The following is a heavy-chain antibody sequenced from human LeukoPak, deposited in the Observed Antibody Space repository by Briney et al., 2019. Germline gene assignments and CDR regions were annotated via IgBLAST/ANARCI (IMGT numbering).Heavy chain of an antibody. CDR1: GASISSYC. J-gene: IGHJ4*02. CDR3: ARDYEGDSFFDC. D-gene: IGHD2-21*02. Sequence: SETLSLTCTVSGASISSYCWTWIRQPAGKGLEWIGRVSTTGRTSYNPSLRSRVTMSVDTSKNQFSLKLRSVTAADTAVYYCARDYEGDSFFDCWGQGILVTVSS. CDR2: VSTTGRT. V-gene: IGHV4-4*07.